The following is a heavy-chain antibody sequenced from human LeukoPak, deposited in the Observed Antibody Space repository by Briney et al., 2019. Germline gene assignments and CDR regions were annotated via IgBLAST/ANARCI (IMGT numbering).Heavy chain of an antibody. Sequence: GGSLRLSCAASGFTFSSYSMNWVRQAPGKGLEWVSSISSSSYIYYADSVKGRFTISRDNAKNSLYLQMNSLRAEDTAVYYCARDGDYYDSSGYYSHYWGQGTLVTVSS. CDR2: ISSSSYI. CDR1: GFTFSSYS. CDR3: ARDGDYYDSSGYYSHY. D-gene: IGHD3-22*01. J-gene: IGHJ4*02. V-gene: IGHV3-21*01.